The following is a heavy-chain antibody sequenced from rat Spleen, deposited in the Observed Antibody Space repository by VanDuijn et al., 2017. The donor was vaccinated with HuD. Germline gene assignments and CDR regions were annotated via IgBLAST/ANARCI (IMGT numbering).Heavy chain of an antibody. CDR2: IIYDDSTT. D-gene: IGHD1-2*01. CDR3: TTRPYYSSLNWFPY. V-gene: IGHV5-17*01. Sequence: EVQLVESGGGLVQPGRSLKLSCAASGFTFSDYAMAWVRQAPKKGLEWVATIIYDDSTTYYRDAVKGRFTISRDNAKSTLYLQMDSLRSEDTATYFCTTRPYYSSLNWFPYWGQGTLVTVSS. J-gene: IGHJ3*01. CDR1: GFTFSDYA.